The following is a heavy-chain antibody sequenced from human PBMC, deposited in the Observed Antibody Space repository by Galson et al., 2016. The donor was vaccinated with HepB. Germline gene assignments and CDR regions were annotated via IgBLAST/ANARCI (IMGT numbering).Heavy chain of an antibody. CDR3: ARGLMAAPGIDY. V-gene: IGHV3-74*01. D-gene: IGHD6-13*01. CDR1: GLTFSNYW. Sequence: SLRLSCAASGLTFSNYWMHWVRQAPGKGLVWVSDINTDGSGTRYADSVKGRFTISRDNAKNTLYLQMNSLRAEDTAVYYCARGLMAAPGIDYWGQGTLVTVSS. CDR2: INTDGSGT. J-gene: IGHJ4*02.